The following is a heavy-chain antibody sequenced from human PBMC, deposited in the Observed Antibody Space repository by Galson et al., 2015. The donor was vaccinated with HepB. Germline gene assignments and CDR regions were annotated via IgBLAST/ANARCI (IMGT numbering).Heavy chain of an antibody. Sequence: PLRLSGPASGGPFGHLWRTGARQPQGKGLEGVGRIISRSEGGTTDHAAPVKGRFTISRGASKATWYLQRNSRKTEDTAVYYWTADRHFTGGGVIAPWGQGTLVTVSS. D-gene: IGHD3-16*01. CDR3: TADRHFTGGGVIAP. V-gene: IGHV3-15*01. CDR2: IISRSEGGTT. CDR1: GGPFGHLW. J-gene: IGHJ5*02.